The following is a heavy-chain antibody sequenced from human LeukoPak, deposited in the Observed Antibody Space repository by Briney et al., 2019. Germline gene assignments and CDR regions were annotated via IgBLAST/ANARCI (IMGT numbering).Heavy chain of an antibody. J-gene: IGHJ3*02. Sequence: SETLSLTCTVSGGSISSGGYYWSWIRQHPGKGLEWIGYIYYSGSTYYNPSLKSRVTISVDTSKNQFSLKLSSVTAAGTAVYYCARLMTYYYDSSGYFDAFDIWGQGTMVTVSS. CDR1: GGSISSGGYY. CDR2: IYYSGST. V-gene: IGHV4-31*03. D-gene: IGHD3-22*01. CDR3: ARLMTYYYDSSGYFDAFDI.